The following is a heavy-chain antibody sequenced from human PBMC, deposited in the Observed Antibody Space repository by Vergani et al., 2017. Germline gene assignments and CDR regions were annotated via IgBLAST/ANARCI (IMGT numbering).Heavy chain of an antibody. CDR3: AQGLLGSIVGATFQH. V-gene: IGHV3-9*01. Sequence: EVQLVESGGGLVQPGRSLRLSCAASGFTFDDYAMHWVRQAPGKGLEWVSGISWNSGSIGDADSVKGRFTISRDNAKNSLYLQMNSLRAEDTALYYCAQGLLGSIVGATFQHWGQGTLVTVSS. CDR2: ISWNSGSI. J-gene: IGHJ1*01. CDR1: GFTFDDYA. D-gene: IGHD1-26*01.